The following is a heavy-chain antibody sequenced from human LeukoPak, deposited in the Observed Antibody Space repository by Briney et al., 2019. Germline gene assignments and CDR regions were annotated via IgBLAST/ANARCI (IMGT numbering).Heavy chain of an antibody. CDR1: KFTVSSTY. Sequence: GGSLRLSCAASKFTVSSTYMSWVRQAPGKGLEWVSVLYTTGRTEYAGSVKGRFTVSRDSSKNTLYLQMNSLRAEDTAVYYCAKDREPLRYFDWLSSWFDPWGQGTLVTVSP. CDR2: LYTTGRT. V-gene: IGHV3-66*01. J-gene: IGHJ5*02. D-gene: IGHD3-9*01. CDR3: AKDREPLRYFDWLSSWFDP.